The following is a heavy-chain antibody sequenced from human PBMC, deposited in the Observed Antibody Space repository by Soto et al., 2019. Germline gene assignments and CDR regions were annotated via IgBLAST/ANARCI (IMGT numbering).Heavy chain of an antibody. CDR2: LTGSGGSA. CDR1: GFTFSSYA. CDR3: ARADYYGSGSYYKPSNFDY. Sequence: EVQLLESGGGLVQPGGSLRLSCAASGFTFSSYAMSWVRQAPGKGLEWVSALTGSGGSAYYADSVKGRFTISRDNSKNTLFLQMNSLRAEDTALFYCARADYYGSGSYYKPSNFDYWGQGTLVTVSS. D-gene: IGHD3-10*01. J-gene: IGHJ4*02. V-gene: IGHV3-23*01.